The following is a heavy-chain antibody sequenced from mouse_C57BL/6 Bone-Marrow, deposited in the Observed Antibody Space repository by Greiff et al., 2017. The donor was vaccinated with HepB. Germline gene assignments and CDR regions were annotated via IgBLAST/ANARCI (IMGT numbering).Heavy chain of an antibody. CDR1: GFTFSSYT. V-gene: IGHV5-9*01. CDR3: ARQTRFAY. J-gene: IGHJ3*01. Sequence: RVESGGGLVKPGGSLKLSCAASGFTFSSYTMSWVRQTPEKRLEWVATISGGGGNTYYPDSVKGRFTISRDNAKNTLYLQMSSLRSEDTALYYCARQTRFAYWGQGTLVTVSA. CDR2: ISGGGGNT.